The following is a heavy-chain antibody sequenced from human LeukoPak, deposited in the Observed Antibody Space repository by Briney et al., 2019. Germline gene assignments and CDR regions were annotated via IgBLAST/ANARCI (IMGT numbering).Heavy chain of an antibody. CDR3: ARTISGSYWALDY. Sequence: SETLSLTCTVSGGSISSGSYYWSWIRQPAGKGLEWIGRIYTSGSTNYNPSLKSRVTISVDTSKNQFSLKLSSVTAADTAVYYCARTISGSYWALDYWGQGTLVTVSS. J-gene: IGHJ4*02. D-gene: IGHD1-26*01. CDR2: IYTSGST. V-gene: IGHV4-61*02. CDR1: GGSISSGSYY.